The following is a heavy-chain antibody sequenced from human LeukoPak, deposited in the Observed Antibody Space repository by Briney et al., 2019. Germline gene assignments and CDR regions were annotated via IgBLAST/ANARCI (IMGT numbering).Heavy chain of an antibody. D-gene: IGHD1-7*01. CDR2: ISISSTTI. Sequence: GGSLRLSCAASGVTFSSYSMNWVRQAPGRGLEWVSYISISSTTIYYADSVKGRFTISRDNAKNSLYLQMDSLRAEDTAVYYCAREAITGTFGFDPWGQGTLVTVSS. CDR1: GVTFSSYS. J-gene: IGHJ5*02. V-gene: IGHV3-48*01. CDR3: AREAITGTFGFDP.